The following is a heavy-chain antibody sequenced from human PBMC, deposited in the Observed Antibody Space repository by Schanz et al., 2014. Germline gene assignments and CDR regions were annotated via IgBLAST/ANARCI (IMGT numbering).Heavy chain of an antibody. Sequence: EVQLVESGGGLVQPGGSLRLSCAASGFTLSSYAMHWVRQAPGKGLEWVSSISHSGGSKYYADSVKGRFTISRDNSENTLYLQMNSLSADDTAVFYCAKGMGYCSGGTCYDYYYYGLDVWGQGTTVTVSS. D-gene: IGHD2-15*01. CDR3: AKGMGYCSGGTCYDYYYYGLDV. V-gene: IGHV3-23*04. CDR1: GFTLSSYA. CDR2: ISHSGGSK. J-gene: IGHJ6*02.